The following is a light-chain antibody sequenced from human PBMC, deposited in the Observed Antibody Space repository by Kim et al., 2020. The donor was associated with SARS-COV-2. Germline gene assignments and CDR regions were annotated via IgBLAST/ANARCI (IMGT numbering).Light chain of an antibody. CDR3: LQDNSYPRT. Sequence: AAVGDSVTRHRLASQSSCNELGWDPHKPGRAPQLLIYAASTLHSGVPSRFSGSGSGTDFTLNISSLQPEDFATYYCLQDNSYPRTFGQGTKVDIK. CDR1: QSSCNE. V-gene: IGKV1-6*01. J-gene: IGKJ1*01. CDR2: AAS.